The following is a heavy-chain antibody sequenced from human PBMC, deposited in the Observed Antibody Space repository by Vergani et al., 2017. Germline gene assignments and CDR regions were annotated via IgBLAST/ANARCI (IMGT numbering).Heavy chain of an antibody. CDR2: IYYSGST. CDR3: ARGHHDFRFLDRGRAFDI. J-gene: IGHJ3*02. V-gene: IGHV4-39*07. Sequence: QLQLQESGPGLVKPSETLSLTCTVSGGSISSSSYYWGWIRQPPGKGLEWIGSIYYSGSTYYNPSLKSRVTISVDTSKNQFSLKLSSVTAADTAVYYCARGHHDFRFLDRGRAFDIWGQGTMVTVSS. D-gene: IGHD3-3*01. CDR1: GGSISSSSYY.